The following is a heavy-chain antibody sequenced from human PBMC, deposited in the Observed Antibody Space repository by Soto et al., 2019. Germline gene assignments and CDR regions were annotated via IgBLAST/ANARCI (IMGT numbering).Heavy chain of an antibody. CDR2: ISACNGNT. CDR3: ARYSYGLIYYYYYGMDV. CDR1: GYTFTSYG. J-gene: IGHJ6*02. V-gene: IGHV1-18*01. Sequence: ASVKVSCKASGYTFTSYGISWVRQAPGQGLEWMGWISACNGNTNYAQKLQGRVTMTTDTSTSTAYMELRSLRSDDTAVYYCARYSYGLIYYYYYGMDVWGQGTTVTVSS. D-gene: IGHD5-18*01.